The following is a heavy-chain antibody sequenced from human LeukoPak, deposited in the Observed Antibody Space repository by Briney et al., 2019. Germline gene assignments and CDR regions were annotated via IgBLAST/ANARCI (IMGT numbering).Heavy chain of an antibody. V-gene: IGHV3-30*18. CDR1: GFTFSSYG. J-gene: IGHJ6*02. Sequence: GGSLRLSCAASGFTFSSYGMHWVRQAPGKGLEWVAVISYDGSNKYYADSVKGRFTISRDNSKNTLYLQMNSLRAEDTAVYYCAKDRSRAHYYYYGMDVWGQGTTVTVSS. CDR2: ISYDGSNK. CDR3: AKDRSRAHYYYYGMDV. D-gene: IGHD3-10*01.